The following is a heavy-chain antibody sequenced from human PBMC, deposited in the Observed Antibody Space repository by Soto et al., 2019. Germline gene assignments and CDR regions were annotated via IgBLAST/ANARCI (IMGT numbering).Heavy chain of an antibody. CDR3: ARARGSSRYNWFDT. V-gene: IGHV1-69*13. CDR2: IIPLFGTT. Sequence: SVKVSCKASGGTFSSYGISWVRQAPGQGIEWMGGIIPLFGTTNYGQKFKGRVTITADESTSTVYMELSSLRSEDTAMYYCARARGSSRYNWFDTRGQGTLVTAPQ. D-gene: IGHD1-26*01. J-gene: IGHJ5*02. CDR1: GGTFSSYG.